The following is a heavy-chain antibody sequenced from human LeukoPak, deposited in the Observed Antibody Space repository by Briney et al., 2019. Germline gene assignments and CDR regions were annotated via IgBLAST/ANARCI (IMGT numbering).Heavy chain of an antibody. D-gene: IGHD3-22*01. CDR1: GYSISSGYY. V-gene: IGHV4-38-2*02. Sequence: PSETLSLTCTVSGYSISSGYYWGWIRQPPGKGLEWIGSIYHSGSTYYNPSLKSRVTISVDTSKNQFSLKLSSVTAADTAVYYCARSRAGYDNYYDSSGYYYERGWFDPWGQGTLVTVSS. CDR2: IYHSGST. J-gene: IGHJ5*02. CDR3: ARSRAGYDNYYDSSGYYYERGWFDP.